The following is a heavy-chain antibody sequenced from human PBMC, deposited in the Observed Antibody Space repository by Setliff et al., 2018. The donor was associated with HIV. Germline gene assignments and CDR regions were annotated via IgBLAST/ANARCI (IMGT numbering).Heavy chain of an antibody. J-gene: IGHJ1*01. D-gene: IGHD2-15*01. CDR2: INPSGGST. CDR3: ARDGRHDRNRWYVTHQYFKY. V-gene: IGHV1-46*01. Sequence: ASVKVSCKASGYTFTSYYMNWVRQAPGQGLEWMGIINPSGGSTTYAQKFQGRATMTRDTSTSTVYLELSSLRSQDTAVYYCARDGRHDRNRWYVTHQYFKYWGQGTLVTVSS. CDR1: GYTFTSYY.